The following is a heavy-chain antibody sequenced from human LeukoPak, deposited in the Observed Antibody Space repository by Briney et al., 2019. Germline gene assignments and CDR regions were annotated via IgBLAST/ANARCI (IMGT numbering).Heavy chain of an antibody. J-gene: IGHJ5*02. CDR3: ARERSCSGGSCYWFDP. D-gene: IGHD2-15*01. V-gene: IGHV1-8*01. Sequence: ASVKVSCKASGYTFTSYDINWVRQATGQGLEWMGWMNPNSGNTGYAQKFQGRVTMTRNTSISTAYMELSGLRSEDTAVYYCARERSCSGGSCYWFDPWGQGTLVTVSS. CDR2: MNPNSGNT. CDR1: GYTFTSYD.